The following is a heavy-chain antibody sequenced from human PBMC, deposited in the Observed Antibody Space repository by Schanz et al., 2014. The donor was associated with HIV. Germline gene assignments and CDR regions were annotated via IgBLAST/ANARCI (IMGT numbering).Heavy chain of an antibody. Sequence: QVQLQESGPGLVKPSETLSLTCTVSGGPISSYYWTWIRQPAGKGLEWIGRIYTSGGTNYNPSLKSRVTMAVDPPKNQFSLKLSSVTAADTAVYYCARGAVAATGWFDPWGQGTLVTVSS. J-gene: IGHJ5*02. V-gene: IGHV4-4*07. CDR3: ARGAVAATGWFDP. D-gene: IGHD6-19*01. CDR2: IYTSGGT. CDR1: GGPISSYY.